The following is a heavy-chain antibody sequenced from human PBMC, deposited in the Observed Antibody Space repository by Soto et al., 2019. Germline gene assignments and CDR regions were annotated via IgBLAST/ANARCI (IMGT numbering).Heavy chain of an antibody. D-gene: IGHD3-9*01. CDR3: ARVSGHYDILTGYYRGDFFDY. V-gene: IGHV4-31*03. J-gene: IGHJ4*02. CDR2: IYYSGST. CDR1: GGSISSGGYY. Sequence: QVQLQESGPGLVKPSQTLSLTCTVSGGSISSGGYYWSLIRQHPAKGLEWIGYIYYSGSTYYNPSLKSRVTISVDTSKNQFSLKLSSVTAADTAVYYCARVSGHYDILTGYYRGDFFDYWGQGTLVTVSS.